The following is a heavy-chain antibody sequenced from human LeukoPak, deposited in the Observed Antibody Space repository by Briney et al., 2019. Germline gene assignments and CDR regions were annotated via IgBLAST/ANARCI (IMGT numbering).Heavy chain of an antibody. D-gene: IGHD5-12*01. CDR3: ARGGSEYSGYDYWSFDC. Sequence: SETLSLTCAVYGGSFSGYYWSWIRQPPGKGLEWIGEINHSGSTDYNPSLKSRVTISVDTSKNQFSLKLTSVTAADTAVYYCARGGSEYSGYDYWSFDCWAQGTLVTVSS. V-gene: IGHV4-34*01. CDR1: GGSFSGYY. CDR2: INHSGST. J-gene: IGHJ4*02.